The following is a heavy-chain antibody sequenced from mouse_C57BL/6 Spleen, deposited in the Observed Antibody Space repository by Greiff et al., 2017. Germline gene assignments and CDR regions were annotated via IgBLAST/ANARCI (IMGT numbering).Heavy chain of an antibody. CDR1: GFTFSSYG. CDR2: ISSGGSYT. CDR3: ARSSLLLRPYFDV. D-gene: IGHD1-1*01. Sequence: DVQLVESGGDLVKPGGSLKLSCAASGFTFSSYGMSWVRQTPDKRLEWVATISSGGSYTYYPDSVKGRFTISRDNAKNTLYLQMSSLKSEDTAMYYCARSSLLLRPYFDVWGTGTTVTVSS. V-gene: IGHV5-6*01. J-gene: IGHJ1*03.